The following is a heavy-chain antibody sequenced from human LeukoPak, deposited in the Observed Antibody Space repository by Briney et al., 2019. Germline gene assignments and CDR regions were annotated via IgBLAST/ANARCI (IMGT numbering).Heavy chain of an antibody. CDR2: ISAYNGNT. CDR1: GYTFTSYG. CDR3: ARTMITFGGVIVTLPYYYYYMGV. D-gene: IGHD3-16*02. J-gene: IGHJ6*03. Sequence: ASVKVSCKASGYTFTSYGISRVRQAPGQGLEWMGWISAYNGNTNYAQKLQGRVTMTTDTSTSTAYMELRSLRSDDTAVYYCARTMITFGGVIVTLPYYYYYMGVWGKGTTVTISS. V-gene: IGHV1-18*01.